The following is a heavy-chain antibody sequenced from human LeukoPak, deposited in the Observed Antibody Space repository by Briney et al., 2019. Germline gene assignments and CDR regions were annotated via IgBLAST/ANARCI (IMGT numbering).Heavy chain of an antibody. D-gene: IGHD5-12*01. Sequence: GGSLRLSCAASGFTFSSYWMTWVRQTPGKGLEWVAHIQTDGSHTYYADSVKGRFSISRDNAKNSLYLQMNSLRVDDTAIYYCARGLLEWLRLETYYFDYWGQGTLVTVSS. CDR3: ARGLLEWLRLETYYFDY. V-gene: IGHV3-7*01. CDR2: IQTDGSHT. J-gene: IGHJ4*02. CDR1: GFTFSSYW.